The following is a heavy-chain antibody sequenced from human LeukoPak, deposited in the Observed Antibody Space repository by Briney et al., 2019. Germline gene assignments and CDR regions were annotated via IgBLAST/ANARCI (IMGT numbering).Heavy chain of an antibody. J-gene: IGHJ4*02. CDR1: GGSISSNY. CDR2: ISYSGST. CDR3: ARLGGSHSPHGY. V-gene: IGHV4-59*08. Sequence: SETLSLTCTVSGGSISSNYWSWIRQPPGKGLEWIGYISYSGSTNYNPSLKSRVTMSVDTSKNQFSLILTSVTAADTAVYYCARLGGSHSPHGYWGQGTLVTVSS. D-gene: IGHD3-10*01.